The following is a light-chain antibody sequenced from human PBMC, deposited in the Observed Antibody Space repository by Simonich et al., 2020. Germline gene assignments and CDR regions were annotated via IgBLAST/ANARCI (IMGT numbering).Light chain of an antibody. CDR2: KAS. J-gene: IGKJ1*01. Sequence: DIQMTQSPSTLSASVGDRFTITCRASQSIRSWLAWYQQKPGKAPKLLIYKASSVESGVPSRFSGSGSGTEFTLTISSLQPDDFATYYCQQYNSYSRTFGQGTKVEIK. V-gene: IGKV1-5*03. CDR3: QQYNSYSRT. CDR1: QSIRSW.